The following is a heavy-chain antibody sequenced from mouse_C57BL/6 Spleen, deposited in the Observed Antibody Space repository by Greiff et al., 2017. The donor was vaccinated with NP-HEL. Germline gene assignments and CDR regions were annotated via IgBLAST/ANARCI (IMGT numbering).Heavy chain of an antibody. J-gene: IGHJ2*01. CDR1: GYTFTSYW. Sequence: QVQLQQPGAELVKPGASVKLSCKASGYTFTSYWMHWVKQRPGQGLEWIGMIHPNSGSTNYNEKFKSKATLTVDKSSSTAYTQLSSLTSEDSAVYYCARPRDYGNLYYFDYWGQGTTLTVSS. V-gene: IGHV1-64*01. D-gene: IGHD2-1*01. CDR2: IHPNSGST. CDR3: ARPRDYGNLYYFDY.